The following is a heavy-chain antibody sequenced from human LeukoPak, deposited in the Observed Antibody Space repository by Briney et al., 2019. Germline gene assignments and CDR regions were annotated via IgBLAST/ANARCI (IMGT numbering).Heavy chain of an antibody. D-gene: IGHD3-10*01. V-gene: IGHV4-59*01. CDR2: IYYSGST. CDR1: GGSISSYY. Sequence: SETLSLTCTVSGGSISSYYWSWIRQPPGKGLEWIGYIYYSGSTNYNPSLKSRVTIPVDTSKNQFSLKLSSVTTADTAVYYCARDLRPALGELLLTVPLDYWGQGTLVTVSS. J-gene: IGHJ4*02. CDR3: ARDLRPALGELLLTVPLDY.